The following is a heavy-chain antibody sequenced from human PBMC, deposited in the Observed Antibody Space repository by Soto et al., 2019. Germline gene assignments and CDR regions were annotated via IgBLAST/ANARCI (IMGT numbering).Heavy chain of an antibody. D-gene: IGHD3-9*01. CDR1: GYSFTSYW. CDR2: IYPGDSDT. CDR3: AILISDESILRYFDWLLSTTHY. V-gene: IGHV5-51*01. Sequence: PGESLKISCKGSGYSFTSYWIGWVRQMPGKGLEWMGIIYPGDSDTRYSPSFQGQVTISADKSISTAYLQWSSLKASDTAMYYCAILISDESILRYFDWLLSTTHYWGQGTLVTVSS. J-gene: IGHJ4*02.